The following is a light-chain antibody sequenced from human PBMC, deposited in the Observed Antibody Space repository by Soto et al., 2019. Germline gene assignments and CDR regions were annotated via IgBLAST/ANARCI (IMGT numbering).Light chain of an antibody. Sequence: EIVLTQSPGTLSLSPGERATLSCRASQSVSNRYLAWYQQKPGQAPRLLIYDATTRATGIPDRFSGSGSGTDFTLTISRLEPEDFAVYYCQQYGSSPRTFGQGTKVDIK. CDR1: QSVSNRY. CDR2: DAT. V-gene: IGKV3-20*01. CDR3: QQYGSSPRT. J-gene: IGKJ1*01.